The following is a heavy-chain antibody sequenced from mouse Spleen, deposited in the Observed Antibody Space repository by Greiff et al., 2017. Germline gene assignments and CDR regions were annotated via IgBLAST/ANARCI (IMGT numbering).Heavy chain of an antibody. J-gene: IGHJ3*01. D-gene: IGHD1-1*01. CDR2: IDPENGDT. Sequence: VQLQQSGAELVRPGASVKLSCTASGFNIKDDYMHWVKQRPEQGLEWIGWIDPENGDTEYASKFQGKATITADTSSNTAYLQLSSLTSEDTAVYYCTTSPIRGWFAYWGQGTLVTVSA. V-gene: IGHV14-4*01. CDR3: TTSPIRGWFAY. CDR1: GFNIKDDY.